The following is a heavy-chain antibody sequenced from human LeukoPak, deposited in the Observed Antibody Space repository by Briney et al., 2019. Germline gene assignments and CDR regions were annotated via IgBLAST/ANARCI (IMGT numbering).Heavy chain of an antibody. CDR1: GDSIRSSNW. CDR2: VYHSGST. V-gene: IGHV4-4*02. Sequence: PSGTLSLTCAVSGDSIRSSNWWSWVRQPPGKGLEWIGEVYHSGSTNYSPSLKSRVTISVHKSKNQFSLKLSSVTAADTALYYCARLPAARLISGAFDIWGQGTMVTVSS. CDR3: ARLPAARLISGAFDI. D-gene: IGHD1-20*01. J-gene: IGHJ3*02.